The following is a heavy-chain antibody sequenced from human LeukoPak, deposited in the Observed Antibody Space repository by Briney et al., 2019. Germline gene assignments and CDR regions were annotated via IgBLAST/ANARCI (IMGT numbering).Heavy chain of an antibody. Sequence: ASVKVSCKASGYTFTSYGISWVRQAPGQGLEWMGWISAYNGNTNYAQKLQGRVTMTTDTSTSTAYMELRSLRSDDTAVYYCARGAFTIFGVVIMGGGYMDVWGKGTTVTVSS. CDR3: ARGAFTIFGVVIMGGGYMDV. CDR2: ISAYNGNT. CDR1: GYTFTSYG. D-gene: IGHD3-3*01. J-gene: IGHJ6*03. V-gene: IGHV1-18*01.